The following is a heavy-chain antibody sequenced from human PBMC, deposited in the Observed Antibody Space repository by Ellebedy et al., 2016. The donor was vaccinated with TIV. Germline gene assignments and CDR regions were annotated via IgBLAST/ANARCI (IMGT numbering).Heavy chain of an antibody. V-gene: IGHV3-33*01. J-gene: IGHJ4*02. CDR3: AREIIYGGYYFDY. CDR1: GFTFSSYG. Sequence: GGSLRLXXAASGFTFSSYGMHWVRQAPGKGLEWVAVIWSDGTTKYYSDSVKGRFTISRDNSKNTLYLQTNSLRAEDTAVYYCAREIIYGGYYFDYWGQGTLITVSS. D-gene: IGHD4-23*01. CDR2: IWSDGTTK.